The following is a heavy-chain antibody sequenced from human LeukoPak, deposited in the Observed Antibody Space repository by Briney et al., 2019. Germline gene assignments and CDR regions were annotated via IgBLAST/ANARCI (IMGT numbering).Heavy chain of an antibody. CDR1: GGSISSDGYY. Sequence: SETLSLTCTVSGGSISSDGYYWSWIRQHPGKGLEWIGAIYYTGSTYYNPSLKSRVTISVDTSKNQFSLKLSSVTAADTAVYYCALILNEYFQHWGQGTLVTVSS. J-gene: IGHJ1*01. CDR3: ALILNEYFQH. V-gene: IGHV4-31*03. CDR2: IYYTGST.